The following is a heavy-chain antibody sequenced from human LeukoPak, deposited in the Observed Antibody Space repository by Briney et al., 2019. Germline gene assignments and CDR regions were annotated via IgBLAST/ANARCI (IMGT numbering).Heavy chain of an antibody. V-gene: IGHV3-66*01. CDR1: GFTVSSNY. J-gene: IGHJ6*03. CDR3: ARRYSSSSSDGYYYYYMDV. Sequence: GGSLRLSCAASGFTVSSNYMSWVRQAPGKGLEWVSVIYSGGSTYYADSVKGRFTISRDNSKNTLYLQMNSLRAEDTAVYYCARRYSSSSSDGYYYYYMDVWGKGTTVTVSS. D-gene: IGHD6-6*01. CDR2: IYSGGST.